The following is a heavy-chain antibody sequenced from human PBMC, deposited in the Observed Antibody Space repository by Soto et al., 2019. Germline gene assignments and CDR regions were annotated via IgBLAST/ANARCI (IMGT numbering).Heavy chain of an antibody. CDR2: IYPGDPDT. J-gene: IGHJ6*02. CDR1: GYSFTSYW. Sequence: PGESLKISCKGSGYSFTSYWIGWVRQMPGKGLEWMGIIYPGDPDTRYSPSFQGQVTISADKSISTAYLQWSSLKASDTAMYYCARSSAMDYYYYGMDVWGQGTTVTVSS. CDR3: ARSSAMDYYYYGMDV. D-gene: IGHD5-18*01. V-gene: IGHV5-51*01.